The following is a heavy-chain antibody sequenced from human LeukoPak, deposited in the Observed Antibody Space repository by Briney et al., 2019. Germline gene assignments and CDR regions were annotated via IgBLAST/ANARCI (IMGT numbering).Heavy chain of an antibody. CDR1: GFTFDDYA. Sequence: GGSLRLSCAASGFTFDDYAMHWVRQAPGKGLEWVSGISWNSGHKGYADSVKGRFTISRDNAKNSLYLQMNSLRAEDTALYYCVYGGSYYVAWGQGTLVTVSS. CDR2: ISWNSGHK. CDR3: VYGGSYYVA. V-gene: IGHV3-9*01. D-gene: IGHD1-26*01. J-gene: IGHJ5*02.